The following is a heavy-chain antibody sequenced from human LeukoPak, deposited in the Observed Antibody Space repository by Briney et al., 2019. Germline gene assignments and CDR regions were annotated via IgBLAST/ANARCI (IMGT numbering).Heavy chain of an antibody. D-gene: IGHD3-10*01. Sequence: SETLSLTCAVYGGSFSGYYWSWIRQPPGKGLEWIGEINHSGSTNYNPSLKSRVTISVDASKNQFSLKLSSVTAADTAEYYCARGPRFGELLWHWFDPWGQGTLVTVSS. J-gene: IGHJ5*02. CDR2: INHSGST. CDR3: ARGPRFGELLWHWFDP. CDR1: GGSFSGYY. V-gene: IGHV4-34*01.